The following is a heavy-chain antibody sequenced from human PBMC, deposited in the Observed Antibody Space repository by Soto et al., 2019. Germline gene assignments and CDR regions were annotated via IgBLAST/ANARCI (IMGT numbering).Heavy chain of an antibody. D-gene: IGHD2-8*01. V-gene: IGHV3-23*01. J-gene: IGHJ3*01. CDR3: AKDHFKGNGVFDGFDV. CDR2: IGSTDI. Sequence: HPGGSLRLSCAATGFTFNIHAMSWVRQAPGKGLEWVSTIGSTDIFYADSVKGRFTISRDNSNNILSLQLSSLRADDTAVYFCAKDHFKGNGVFDGFDVWGRGTMVTVS. CDR1: GFTFNIHA.